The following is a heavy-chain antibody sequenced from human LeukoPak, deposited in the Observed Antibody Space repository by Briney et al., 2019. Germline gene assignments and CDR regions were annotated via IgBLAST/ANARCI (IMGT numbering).Heavy chain of an antibody. J-gene: IGHJ6*02. CDR3: TSGFYRQHCSRTSCYYYYYYGMDV. CDR2: INHSGST. V-gene: IGHV4-34*01. Sequence: SETLSLTCAVYGGSFSGYYWSWIRQPPGRGLEWIGEINHSGSTDYNPSLKRRVTISLYTSKNQSSLKLSSVTAADTAVYYCTSGFYRQHCSRTSCYYYYYYGMDVWGQGTTVTVSS. CDR1: GGSFSGYY. D-gene: IGHD2-2*01.